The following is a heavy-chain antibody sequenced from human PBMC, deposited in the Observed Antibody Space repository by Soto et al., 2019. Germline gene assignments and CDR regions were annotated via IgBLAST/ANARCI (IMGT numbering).Heavy chain of an antibody. CDR3: AKDATQPFSH. V-gene: IGHV3-23*01. Sequence: EVQLLESGGGLVQPGGSLRISCAASGFDFSNYGMSWVRQAPGKGLEWVSAISVTAHASYYAASVKGRFTISRDNSKNTLYLHMNSVRVKDTAVYFCAKDATQPFSHWGQGTLVTVSS. D-gene: IGHD3-3*02. J-gene: IGHJ4*02. CDR2: ISVTAHAS. CDR1: GFDFSNYG.